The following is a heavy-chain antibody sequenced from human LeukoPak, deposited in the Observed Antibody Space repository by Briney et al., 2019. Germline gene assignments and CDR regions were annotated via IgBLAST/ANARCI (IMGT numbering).Heavy chain of an antibody. J-gene: IGHJ4*02. V-gene: IGHV3-15*04. CDR1: GFTFSDAW. CDR2: IESKIDGGTI. CDR3: TTRRQDGW. D-gene: IGHD2-15*01. Sequence: PGGFLRLSCVASGFTFSDAWMSRVRQAPGKGLEWVGRIESKIDGGTIDYAAPVKGRFTISRDDSRNTLYLQMNSLKTEDTAVYYCTTRRQDGWWGQGTLVTVSS.